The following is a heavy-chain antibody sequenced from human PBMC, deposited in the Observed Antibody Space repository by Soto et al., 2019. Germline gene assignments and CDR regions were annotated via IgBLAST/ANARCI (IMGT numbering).Heavy chain of an antibody. V-gene: IGHV4-34*01. CDR1: GGSFSGYY. J-gene: IGHJ4*02. Sequence: QVQLQQWGAGLLKPSETLSLTCAVYGGSFSGYYWSWIRQPPGKGLEWIGEINHSGSTNYNPSLKSRVTISVDTSKNQFSLKLSSVTAADTAVYYCARTMTTVTTVVDYWRQGTLVTVSS. CDR2: INHSGST. CDR3: ARTMTTVTTVVDY. D-gene: IGHD4-17*01.